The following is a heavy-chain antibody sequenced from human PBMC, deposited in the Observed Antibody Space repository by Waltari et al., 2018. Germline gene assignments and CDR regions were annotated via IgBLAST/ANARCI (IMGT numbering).Heavy chain of an antibody. D-gene: IGHD3-22*01. Sequence: QVQLVESGGGVVQPGRSLRLSCAASGFTFSSYGMHWVRQAPGKGLEWVAVISYDGSNKYYADSVKGRFTISRDNSKNTLYLQMNSLRAEDTAVYCCAKGINDSSGYPDYYYYYYMDVWGKGTTVTVSS. J-gene: IGHJ6*03. CDR1: GFTFSSYG. CDR3: AKGINDSSGYPDYYYYYYMDV. CDR2: ISYDGSNK. V-gene: IGHV3-30*18.